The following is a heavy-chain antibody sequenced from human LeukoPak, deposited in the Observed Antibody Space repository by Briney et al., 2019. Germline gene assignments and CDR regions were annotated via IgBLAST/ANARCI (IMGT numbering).Heavy chain of an antibody. J-gene: IGHJ4*02. D-gene: IGHD5-18*01. Sequence: SETLSLTCAVYGGSFSGYYWSWIRQPPGKGLEWIGEINHSGSTTYNPSLESRVTISVDTSKNQFSLKLSSVPAADTAVYYCARGVGYSYGYYRFFDYWGQGTLVTVSS. CDR3: ARGVGYSYGYYRFFDY. CDR1: GGSFSGYY. CDR2: INHSGST. V-gene: IGHV4-34*01.